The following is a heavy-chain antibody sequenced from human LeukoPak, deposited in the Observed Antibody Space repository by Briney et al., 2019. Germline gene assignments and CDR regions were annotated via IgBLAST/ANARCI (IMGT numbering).Heavy chain of an antibody. V-gene: IGHV3-7*05. CDR1: GFTFSSYW. D-gene: IGHD4-23*01. Sequence: GGSLRLSCAASGFTFSSYWMSWVRQAPGKGLEWVANIEQEGSEKNYVDSVKGRFAISRDNAKNSLYLQMNSLRAEDTAVYYCARHDYGGNSGDYWGQGTLVTVSS. J-gene: IGHJ4*02. CDR3: ARHDYGGNSGDY. CDR2: IEQEGSEK.